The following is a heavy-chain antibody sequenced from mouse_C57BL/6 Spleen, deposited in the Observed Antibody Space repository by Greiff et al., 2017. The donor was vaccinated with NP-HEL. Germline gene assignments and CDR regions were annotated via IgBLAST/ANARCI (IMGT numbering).Heavy chain of an antibody. Sequence: VKVVESGAELAKPGASVKLSCKASGYTFTSYWMHWVKQRPGQGLEWIGYINPSSGYTKYNQKFKDKATLTADKSSSTAYMQLSSLTYEDSAVYHCARSYDYDGPPFAYWGQGTLVTVSA. CDR1: GYTFTSYW. CDR2: INPSSGYT. CDR3: ARSYDYDGPPFAY. J-gene: IGHJ3*01. D-gene: IGHD2-4*01. V-gene: IGHV1-7*01.